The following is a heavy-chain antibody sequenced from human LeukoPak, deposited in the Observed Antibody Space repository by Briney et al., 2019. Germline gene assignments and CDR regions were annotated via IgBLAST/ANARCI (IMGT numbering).Heavy chain of an antibody. Sequence: ASVKVSCKASGYTFTGYYMHWVRQAPGQGLEWMGWINPNSGGTNYAQKFRGRVTMTRDTSISTAYMELSRLRSDDTAVYYCARDSSGWSALFDYWGQGTLVTVSS. V-gene: IGHV1-2*02. CDR3: ARDSSGWSALFDY. CDR2: INPNSGGT. J-gene: IGHJ4*02. CDR1: GYTFTGYY. D-gene: IGHD6-19*01.